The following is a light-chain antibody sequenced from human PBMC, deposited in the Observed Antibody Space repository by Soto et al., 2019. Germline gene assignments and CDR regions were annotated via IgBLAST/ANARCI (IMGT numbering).Light chain of an antibody. V-gene: IGLV7-46*01. Sequence: VVTQEPSLTVSPGGTVTLTCGSSTGAVTNGHYPYWFQQKPGQAPRTLIYDTTNRHSWTPARFSGSLLGGKAALTLSGAQPEDEAEYYCLLTYNGPYVFGTGTKVTVL. CDR1: TGAVTNGHY. CDR2: DTT. J-gene: IGLJ1*01. CDR3: LLTYNGPYV.